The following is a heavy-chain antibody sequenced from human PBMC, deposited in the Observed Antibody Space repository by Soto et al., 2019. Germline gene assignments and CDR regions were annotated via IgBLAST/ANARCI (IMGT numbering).Heavy chain of an antibody. CDR3: ARVSKRGSMYSYYGMDV. D-gene: IGHD2-21*01. V-gene: IGHV3-53*01. J-gene: IGHJ6*01. CDR1: GFTVSTNY. Sequence: GGSLRLSCVASGFTVSTNYMSWVRQAPGKGLEWVSVIYGGGSTYSADSVKGRFTISRDNSKNTLYLQINSLRAEDTAVYYCARVSKRGSMYSYYGMDVWGQGTTVTVSS. CDR2: IYGGGST.